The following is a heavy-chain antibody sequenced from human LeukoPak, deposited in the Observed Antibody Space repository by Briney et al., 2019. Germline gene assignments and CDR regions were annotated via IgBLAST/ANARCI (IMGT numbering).Heavy chain of an antibody. CDR1: GGSISSGGYS. CDR2: IYHSGST. CDR3: ARVMYYDILTGYFGWFDP. Sequence: SETLSLTCAVSGGSISSGGYSWSWIRQPPGKGLEWIGYIYHSGSTYYNPSLKSRVTISVDRSKNQFSLKLSSVTAADTAVYYCARVMYYDILTGYFGWFDPWGQGTLVTVPS. J-gene: IGHJ5*02. D-gene: IGHD3-9*01. V-gene: IGHV4-30-2*01.